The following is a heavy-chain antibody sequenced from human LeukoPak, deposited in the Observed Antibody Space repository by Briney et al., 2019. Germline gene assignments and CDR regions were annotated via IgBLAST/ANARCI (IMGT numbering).Heavy chain of an antibody. V-gene: IGHV4-30-4*01. Sequence: SQTLSLTCTVSGGSISSGDYYWSWIRQPPGKGLEGIGYIYYSGSTYYNPSLKSRVTISVDTSKNQFSLKLSSVTAADTAVYYCARVGDYYDSSGYYLFDYWGQGTLVTVSS. J-gene: IGHJ4*02. CDR1: GGSISSGDYY. D-gene: IGHD3-22*01. CDR3: ARVGDYYDSSGYYLFDY. CDR2: IYYSGST.